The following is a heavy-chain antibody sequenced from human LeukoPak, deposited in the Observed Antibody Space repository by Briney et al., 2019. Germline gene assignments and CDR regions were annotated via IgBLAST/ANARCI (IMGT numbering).Heavy chain of an antibody. Sequence: PGGSLRLSCAASGFTFSSYAMNWVRQAPGKGLEWVSVISGSGGSTYYAGSVKGRFTISRDNSKNTLYLQMNSLRAEDTAVYFCAKDRGSTTTYYFDYWGQGTLVTVSS. J-gene: IGHJ4*02. D-gene: IGHD2-2*01. CDR3: AKDRGSTTTYYFDY. CDR2: ISGSGGST. V-gene: IGHV3-23*01. CDR1: GFTFSSYA.